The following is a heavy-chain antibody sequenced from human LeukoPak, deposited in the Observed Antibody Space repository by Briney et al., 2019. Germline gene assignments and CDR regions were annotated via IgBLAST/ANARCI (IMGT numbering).Heavy chain of an antibody. D-gene: IGHD6-13*01. Sequence: GASVKVSCKASGYTFTSYGISWVRQAPGQGLEWMGWISAYNGNTNYAQKLQGRVTMTTDTSTSTAYMELRSLRSDDTAVYYCAKAPIRYSSSSNYFDYWGQGTLVTVSS. J-gene: IGHJ4*02. CDR3: AKAPIRYSSSSNYFDY. V-gene: IGHV1-18*01. CDR2: ISAYNGNT. CDR1: GYTFTSYG.